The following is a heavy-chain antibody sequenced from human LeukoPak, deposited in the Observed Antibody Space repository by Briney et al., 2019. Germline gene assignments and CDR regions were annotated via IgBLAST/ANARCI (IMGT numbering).Heavy chain of an antibody. V-gene: IGHV4-61*08. J-gene: IGHJ4*02. Sequence: SETLSLTCTVSGASVSSGGYYWSWLRQPPGNGLEWIGYIYYSGSTNYNPSLKSRVTISVDTSKNQFSLKVSSVTAADTAVYYCARRGGSGRSFDYWGQGTLVTVSS. CDR1: GASVSSGGYY. CDR2: IYYSGST. D-gene: IGHD3-10*01. CDR3: ARRGGSGRSFDY.